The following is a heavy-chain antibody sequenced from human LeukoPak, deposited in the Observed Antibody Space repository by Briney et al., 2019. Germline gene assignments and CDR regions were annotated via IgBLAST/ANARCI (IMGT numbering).Heavy chain of an antibody. CDR3: ARDQTEYYYYYYMDV. V-gene: IGHV3-30*01. CDR1: GFTFSSFA. CDR2: ISYDGGNK. J-gene: IGHJ6*03. Sequence: GRSLRLSCAASGFTFSSFAMHWVRQAPGKGLEWVAVISYDGGNKCYADSVKGRFTISRDNSKNTLYLQMNTLRAEDTAVYYCARDQTEYYYYYYMDVWGKGTTVTVSS. D-gene: IGHD1-1*01.